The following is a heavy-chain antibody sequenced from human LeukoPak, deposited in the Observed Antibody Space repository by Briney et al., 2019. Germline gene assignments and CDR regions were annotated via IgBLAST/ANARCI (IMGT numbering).Heavy chain of an antibody. D-gene: IGHD3-9*01. CDR2: IYHTGST. V-gene: IGHV4-59*08. CDR3: ARRLADFPTDH. J-gene: IGHJ4*02. Sequence: SETPSLTCSVSGGSISTYYWSWIRQPPGKGLEWIGNIYHTGSTNYNPSLKSRVTMSLDTPKNQFSLRLSSVTAADTAVYYCARRLADFPTDHWGQGTLVTVSS. CDR1: GGSISTYY.